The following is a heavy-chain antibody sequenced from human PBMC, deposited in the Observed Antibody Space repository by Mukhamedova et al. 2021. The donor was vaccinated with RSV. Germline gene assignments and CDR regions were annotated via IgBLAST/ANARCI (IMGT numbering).Heavy chain of an antibody. V-gene: IGHV4-34*01. D-gene: IGHD3-10*01. Sequence: GLEWIGEINHSGSTTYNPSLKSRVTISVDTSKNQFSLKVNSVTAADTAIYYCASRRPFYGFDSWGQGTLVTVSS. J-gene: IGHJ4*02. CDR3: ASRRPFYGFDS. CDR2: INHSGST.